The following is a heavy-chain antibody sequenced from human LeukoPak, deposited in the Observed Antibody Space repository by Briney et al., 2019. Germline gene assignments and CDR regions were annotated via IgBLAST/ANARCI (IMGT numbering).Heavy chain of an antibody. CDR2: INSDGSST. J-gene: IGHJ3*02. CDR3: ARDIDRYCSSTSCSYQDAFDI. V-gene: IGHV3-74*01. Sequence: GGFLRLSCAASGFTFSSYWMHWVRQAPGKGLVWVSRINSDGSSTSYADSVKGRFTISRDNAKNTLYLQMNSLRAEDTAVYYCARDIDRYCSSTSCSYQDAFDIWGQGTMVTVSS. D-gene: IGHD2-2*01. CDR1: GFTFSSYW.